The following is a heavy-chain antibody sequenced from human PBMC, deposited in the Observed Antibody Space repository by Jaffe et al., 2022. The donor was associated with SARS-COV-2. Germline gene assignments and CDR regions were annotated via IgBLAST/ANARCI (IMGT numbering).Heavy chain of an antibody. Sequence: EVQLVESGGGLVQPGGSLRLSCAASGFTFSSYWMSWVRQAPGKGLEWVANIKQDGSEKYYVDSVKGRFTISRDNAKNSLYLQMNSLRAEDTAVYYCARVVPAAMLRSYYYGMDVWGQGTTVTVSS. CDR3: ARVVPAAMLRSYYYGMDV. J-gene: IGHJ6*02. CDR2: IKQDGSEK. V-gene: IGHV3-7*04. CDR1: GFTFSSYW. D-gene: IGHD2-2*01.